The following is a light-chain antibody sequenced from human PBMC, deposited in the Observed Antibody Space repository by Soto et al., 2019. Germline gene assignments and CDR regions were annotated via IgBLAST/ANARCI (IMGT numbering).Light chain of an antibody. J-gene: IGLJ1*01. Sequence: QSALTQPASVSGSPGQSITLSCIGTSSDVGSYNLVSWYQQDPGKAPKFMIYEGSKRPSGVSNRFSGSKSGNTASLTISGLQAEDEAVYYCCSYAGTNTYVFGTGTKLTVL. CDR1: SSDVGSYNL. CDR3: CSYAGTNTYV. CDR2: EGS. V-gene: IGLV2-23*01.